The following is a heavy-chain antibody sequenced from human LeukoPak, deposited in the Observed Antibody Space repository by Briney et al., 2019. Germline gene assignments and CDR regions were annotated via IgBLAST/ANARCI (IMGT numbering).Heavy chain of an antibody. CDR3: ARRTTASPGLLLHYYYYGMDV. J-gene: IGHJ6*02. D-gene: IGHD3-22*01. CDR1: GGTFSSYA. V-gene: IGHV1-69*13. CDR2: IIPIFGTA. Sequence: ASVKVSCKASGGTFSSYAISWVRQAPGQGLEWMGGIIPIFGTANYAQKFQGRVTITADESTSTAYMELSSLRSEDTAVYYCARRTTASPGLLLHYYYYGMDVWGQGTTVTVSS.